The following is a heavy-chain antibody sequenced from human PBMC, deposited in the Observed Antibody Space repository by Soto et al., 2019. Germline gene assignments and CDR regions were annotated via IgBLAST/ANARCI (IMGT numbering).Heavy chain of an antibody. CDR1: GFTFSNYA. D-gene: IGHD3-10*01. V-gene: IGHV3-23*01. CDR3: AKDLSVLLWFGDLDAFDF. J-gene: IGHJ3*01. CDR2: ITGTGGRT. Sequence: EVQLLESGGGLVQPGGSLRLSCAASGFTFSNYAMSWVRQAPGKGLECVSSITGTGGRTYYADSVKGRFTISRDNSKNTLYLQTNSLRAEDTAVYYCAKDLSVLLWFGDLDAFDFLGQGTMVTVSS.